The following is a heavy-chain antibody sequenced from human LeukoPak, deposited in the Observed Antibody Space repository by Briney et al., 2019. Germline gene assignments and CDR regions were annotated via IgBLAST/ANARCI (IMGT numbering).Heavy chain of an antibody. J-gene: IGHJ4*02. CDR3: AREGPKVFYDY. V-gene: IGHV4-59*01. CDR1: GGSINSYY. Sequence: SETLSLTCTVSGGSINSYYWSWIRQPPGKGLEWIGYIYYSGSTNYNPSLKSRVTISVDTSKNQFSLKLSSVTAADTAVYYCAREGPKVFYDYWGQGTLVTVSS. CDR2: IYYSGST. D-gene: IGHD2-8*01.